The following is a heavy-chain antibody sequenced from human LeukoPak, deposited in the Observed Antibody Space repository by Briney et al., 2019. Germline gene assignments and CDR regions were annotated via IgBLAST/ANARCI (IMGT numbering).Heavy chain of an antibody. J-gene: IGHJ4*02. V-gene: IGHV4-4*02. CDR1: GCTFSSTN. CDR3: ATEGGAYRPLDY. CDR2: DNVQGSN. D-gene: IGHD3-16*01. Sequence: PSETLCLSCAASGCTFSSTNYYAGLREPPKKLQGLTSVDNVQGSNNYNPSLMGRVAISVDMSENHISLQLTSVTAADTAVYYCATEGGAYRPLDYSGQGTLVTVSA.